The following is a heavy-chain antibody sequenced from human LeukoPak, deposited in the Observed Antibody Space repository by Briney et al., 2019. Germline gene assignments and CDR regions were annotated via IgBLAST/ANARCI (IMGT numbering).Heavy chain of an antibody. CDR1: GYSISSGYY. Sequence: SETLSLTCTVSGYSISSGYYWGWIRQPPGKGLEWIGSIYHSGSTYYNPSLKSRVTISVDTSKNQFSLKLSSVTAADTAVYYCARTGWYYDFWSGYYNWFDPWGQGTLVTVSS. J-gene: IGHJ5*02. CDR2: IYHSGST. CDR3: ARTGWYYDFWSGYYNWFDP. D-gene: IGHD3-3*01. V-gene: IGHV4-38-2*02.